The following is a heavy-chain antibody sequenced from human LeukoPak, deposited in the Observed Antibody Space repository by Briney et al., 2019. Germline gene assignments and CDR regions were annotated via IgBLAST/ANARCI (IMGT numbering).Heavy chain of an antibody. J-gene: IGHJ5*02. Sequence: GGSLRLSCAASGFTFSSYAMSWVRQAPGKGLEWVSAISGSGGSTYYADSVKGRFTISRDNSKNTLYLQMNSLRTEDTAVYYCARGIDYGDSTFDPWGQGTLVTVSS. CDR3: ARGIDYGDSTFDP. V-gene: IGHV3-23*01. CDR2: ISGSGGST. CDR1: GFTFSSYA. D-gene: IGHD4-17*01.